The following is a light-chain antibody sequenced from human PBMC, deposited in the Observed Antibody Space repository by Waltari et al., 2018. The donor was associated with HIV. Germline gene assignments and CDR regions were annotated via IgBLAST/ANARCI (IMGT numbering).Light chain of an antibody. CDR3: TSYEGKNNLV. Sequence: QSALTQPPSASGSPGQSVTISCTGTSTDVPTYNYVSWYQQHPGEAPKILIYEVNKRPSGVPDPFACSKSGNTASLTVSWLQADDEADYYCTSYEGKNNLVFGGGTKLTVL. CDR1: STDVPTYNY. V-gene: IGLV2-8*01. J-gene: IGLJ2*01. CDR2: EVN.